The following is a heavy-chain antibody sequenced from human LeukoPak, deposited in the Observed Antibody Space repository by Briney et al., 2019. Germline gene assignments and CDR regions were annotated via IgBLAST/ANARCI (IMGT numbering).Heavy chain of an antibody. CDR2: INHSGST. CDR3: ARGGIAAAGRGFDY. Sequence: PSETLSLTCAVYGGSFSGYYWSWIRQPPRKGLEWIGEINHSGSTNYNPSLKSRVTISVDTSKNQFSLKLSSVTAADTAVYYCARGGIAAAGRGFDYWGQGTLVTVSS. D-gene: IGHD6-13*01. J-gene: IGHJ4*02. CDR1: GGSFSGYY. V-gene: IGHV4-34*01.